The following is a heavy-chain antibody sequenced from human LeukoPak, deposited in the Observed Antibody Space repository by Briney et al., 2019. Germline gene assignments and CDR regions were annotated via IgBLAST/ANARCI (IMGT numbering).Heavy chain of an antibody. CDR1: GFTFSTYV. CDR2: ISSNGGST. D-gene: IGHD4-17*01. Sequence: GGSLRLSCAASGFTFSTYVMSWVRQAPGKGLEYVSAISSNGGSTFYADSVKGRFTISRDNSENTLYFQMNSLRAEDTAVYYCVKSTRVTTAYYYYGMDVWGQGTTVTVSS. J-gene: IGHJ6*02. V-gene: IGHV3-64D*06. CDR3: VKSTRVTTAYYYYGMDV.